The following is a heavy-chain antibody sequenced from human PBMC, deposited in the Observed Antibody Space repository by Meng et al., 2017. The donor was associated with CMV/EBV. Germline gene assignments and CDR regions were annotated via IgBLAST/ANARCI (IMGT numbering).Heavy chain of an antibody. Sequence: GESLKISCAASGFTFSSYSMNWVRQAPGKGLEWVSYISSSSSTIYYADSVKGRFTISRDNAKNSLYLQMNSLRAEETAVYYCARGSHYYGSGSYYKPSVDNWFDPWGQGTLVTVSS. V-gene: IGHV3-48*04. CDR2: ISSSSSTI. CDR1: GFTFSSYS. D-gene: IGHD3-10*01. CDR3: ARGSHYYGSGSYYKPSVDNWFDP. J-gene: IGHJ5*02.